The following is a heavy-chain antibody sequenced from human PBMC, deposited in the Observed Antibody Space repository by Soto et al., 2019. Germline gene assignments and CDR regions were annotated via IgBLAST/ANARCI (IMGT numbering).Heavy chain of an antibody. CDR2: IYYSGST. CDR1: GGSISSYY. V-gene: IGHV4-59*01. J-gene: IGHJ6*02. CDR3: ARAPLYYYGMAV. Sequence: TSETLSLTCTVSGGSISSYYWSWIRQPPGKGLEWIGYIYYSGSTNYNPSLKSRVTISVDTSKNQFSLKLSSVTAADTAVYYCARAPLYYYGMAVWGQGTTVTVSS.